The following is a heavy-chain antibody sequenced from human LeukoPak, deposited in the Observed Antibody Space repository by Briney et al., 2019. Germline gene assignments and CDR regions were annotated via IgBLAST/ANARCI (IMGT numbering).Heavy chain of an antibody. Sequence: SETLSLTCTVSGGSISSYYWSWIRPPPGKGLEWIGYIYYSGSTNYNPSLKSRVTISVDTSKNQFSLKLSSVTAADTAVYYCARGRTAMVFDYWGQGTLVTVSS. CDR3: ARGRTAMVFDY. CDR1: GGSISSYY. CDR2: IYYSGST. D-gene: IGHD5-18*01. J-gene: IGHJ4*02. V-gene: IGHV4-59*01.